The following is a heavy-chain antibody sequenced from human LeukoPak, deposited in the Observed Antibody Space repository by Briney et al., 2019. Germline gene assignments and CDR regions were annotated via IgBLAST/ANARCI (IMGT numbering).Heavy chain of an antibody. V-gene: IGHV4-39*07. CDR1: GGSISSSNYY. CDR2: INHSGST. CDR3: AREGGGFDY. J-gene: IGHJ4*02. D-gene: IGHD3-16*01. Sequence: SETLSLTCTVSGGSISSSNYYWGWIRQPPGKGLEWIGEINHSGSTNYNPSLKSRVTISVDTSKNQFSLKLSSVTAADTAVYYCAREGGGFDYWGQGTLVTVSS.